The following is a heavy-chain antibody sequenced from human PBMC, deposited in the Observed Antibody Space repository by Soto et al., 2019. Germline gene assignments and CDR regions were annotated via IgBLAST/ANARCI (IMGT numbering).Heavy chain of an antibody. CDR3: ARVVVGATSSLDY. J-gene: IGHJ4*02. CDR2: ITSSSSTI. V-gene: IGHV3-48*01. CDR1: GFTFSSYS. Sequence: PGGSLRLSCAASGFTFSSYSMNWVRQAPGKGLEWVSYITSSSSTIYYADSVKGRFTISRDNAKNSLYLQMNSLRAEDTAMYYCARVVVGATSSLDYWGQGTLVTVSS. D-gene: IGHD1-26*01.